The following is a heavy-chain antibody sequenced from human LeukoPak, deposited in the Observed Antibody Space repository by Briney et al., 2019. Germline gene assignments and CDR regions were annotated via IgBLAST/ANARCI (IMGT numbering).Heavy chain of an antibody. CDR2: IYSGGST. J-gene: IGHJ4*02. CDR1: GFTFYYFG. CDR3: TRDSGSWFPL. V-gene: IGHV3-66*01. Sequence: GGSLRLYCAASGFTFYYFGMIWVRQAPGKGLVGVSDIYSGGSTYYADSMKARFTITSDNSKKTRYLQMNSLRAEDSAVYYSTRDSGSWFPLWGQGTLVTVSS. D-gene: IGHD6-13*01.